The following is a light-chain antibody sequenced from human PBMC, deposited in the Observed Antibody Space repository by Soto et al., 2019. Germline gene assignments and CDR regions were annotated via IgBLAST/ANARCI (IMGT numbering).Light chain of an antibody. CDR2: DND. V-gene: IGLV1-51*01. CDR1: SSNIGNNY. CDR3: GTWDGSRNPQI. J-gene: IGLJ2*01. Sequence: QSVLTQPPSVSAAPGQKVTISCSGSSSNIGNNYVSWYQQLPGTAPKLLIYDNDKRPSGIPDRFSGSKSGTSATLGITGLQTGDEAEYYCGTWDGSRNPQIFGGGTTLTVL.